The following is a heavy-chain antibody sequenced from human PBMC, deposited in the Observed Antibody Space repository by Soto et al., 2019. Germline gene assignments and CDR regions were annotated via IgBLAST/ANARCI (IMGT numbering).Heavy chain of an antibody. Sequence: SETLSLTCTVSGGSVSSGSYYWRWSRQPPGKGLEWVGYIDYSGSTNYNPSLKSGVTISVDTSKNQFSLKLSSVTAADTAVYYCARVQVIQLWGLIDYWGQGTLVTVSS. CDR2: IDYSGST. D-gene: IGHD5-18*01. CDR3: ARVQVIQLWGLIDY. J-gene: IGHJ4*02. CDR1: GGSVSSGSYY. V-gene: IGHV4-61*01.